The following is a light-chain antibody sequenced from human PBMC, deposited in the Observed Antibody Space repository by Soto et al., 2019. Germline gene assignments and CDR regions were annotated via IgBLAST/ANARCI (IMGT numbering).Light chain of an antibody. CDR2: DVS. CDR1: SSDVGGYNY. V-gene: IGLV2-14*01. J-gene: IGLJ1*01. Sequence: QPALTQPASVSGSPGQSITISCTGTSSDVGGYNYVSWYQQHPGKAHKLMINDVSNRPSGVSNRFSGSKSGNTASLTIFGLRAEDEADYYCSSYTSSSTLYVFGTGTKVTVL. CDR3: SSYTSSSTLYV.